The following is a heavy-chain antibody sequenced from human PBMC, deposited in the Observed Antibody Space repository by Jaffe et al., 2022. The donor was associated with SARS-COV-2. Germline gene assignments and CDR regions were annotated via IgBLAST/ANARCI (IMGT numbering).Heavy chain of an antibody. Sequence: EVQLVESGGGLVQPGGSLRLSCAASRFTFSRYWMSWVRQAPGKGLEWVANIKQDGSEKYYVDSVKGRFTISRDNAKNSLYLQMNSLRAEDTAVYYCARGLGVVDSSSWYCGGDCSPGWFDPWGQGTLVTVSS. CDR3: ARGLGVVDSSSWYCGGDCSPGWFDP. J-gene: IGHJ5*02. D-gene: IGHD6-13*01. CDR1: RFTFSRYW. V-gene: IGHV3-7*03. CDR2: IKQDGSEK.